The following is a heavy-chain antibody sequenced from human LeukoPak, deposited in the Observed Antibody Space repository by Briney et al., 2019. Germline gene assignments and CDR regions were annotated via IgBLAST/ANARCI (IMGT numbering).Heavy chain of an antibody. D-gene: IGHD2-15*01. V-gene: IGHV3-48*04. J-gene: IGHJ6*02. CDR1: GFTFSSYN. CDR3: ASLSGGSCYGLCYYYYGMDV. CDR2: ISSSSSTI. Sequence: PGGSLRLSCAASGFTFSSYNMNWVRQAPGKGLEWVSYISSSSSTIYYADSVKGRFTISRDNAKNSLYLQMNSLRAEDTAVYYCASLSGGSCYGLCYYYYGMDVWGQGTTVTVSS.